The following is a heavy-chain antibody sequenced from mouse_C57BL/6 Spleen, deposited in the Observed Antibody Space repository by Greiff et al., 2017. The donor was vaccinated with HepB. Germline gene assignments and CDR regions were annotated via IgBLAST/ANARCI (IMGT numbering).Heavy chain of an antibody. Sequence: QVQLKQPGAELVKPGASVKLSCKASGYTFTSYWMHWVKQRPGQGLEWIGMIHPNSGSTNYNEKFKSKATLTVDKSSSTAYMQLSSLTSEDSAVYYCARDYYGSNRWYFDVWGTGTTVTVSS. CDR3: ARDYYGSNRWYFDV. D-gene: IGHD1-1*01. V-gene: IGHV1-64*01. CDR2: IHPNSGST. J-gene: IGHJ1*03. CDR1: GYTFTSYW.